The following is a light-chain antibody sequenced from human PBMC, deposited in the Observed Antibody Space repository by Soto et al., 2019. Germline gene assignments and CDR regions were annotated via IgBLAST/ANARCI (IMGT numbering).Light chain of an antibody. V-gene: IGKV3-20*01. J-gene: IGKJ4*01. CDR3: QQHDNSPLT. Sequence: EIVLTQSPGILSLSPGERASLSCGASQSISSSYLAWYQQKPGQAPRLLIYGASNRATGIPDRFSGSGSGTDFTLTISRLEPEDFAVYYCQQHDNSPLTFGGGTKVDIK. CDR2: GAS. CDR1: QSISSSY.